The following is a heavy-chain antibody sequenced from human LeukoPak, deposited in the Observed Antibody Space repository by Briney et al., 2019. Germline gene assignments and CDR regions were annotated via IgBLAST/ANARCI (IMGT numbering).Heavy chain of an antibody. CDR1: GYTFSGYY. V-gene: IGHV1-2*02. J-gene: IGHJ4*02. CDR3: ARGSPESYGGGYFDY. CDR2: INPNSGGT. Sequence: ASVKVSCTASGYTFSGYYLHWVRQAPGQGLEWMGWINPNSGGTNSAQKFQGRVTMTRDTSIITAYMELSRLRSDDTAVYFCARGSPESYGGGYFDYWGQGTLVTVSS. D-gene: IGHD3-10*01.